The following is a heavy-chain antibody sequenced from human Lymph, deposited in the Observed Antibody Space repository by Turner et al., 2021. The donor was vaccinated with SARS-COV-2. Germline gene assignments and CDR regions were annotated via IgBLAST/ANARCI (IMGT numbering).Heavy chain of an antibody. CDR3: ARERYDSSGSESYYFDY. V-gene: IGHV3-21*01. Sequence: EVQLEESGGGLVKPGGSLRLSCAASGSTFSSYTMNWVRQAPGKGLEWVSSISSSSSYIYYADSVKCRFTISRDNAKNSLYLQMNSLRAEDTAVYYCARERYDSSGSESYYFDYWGQGTLVTVSS. J-gene: IGHJ4*02. CDR2: ISSSSSYI. CDR1: GSTFSSYT. D-gene: IGHD3-22*01.